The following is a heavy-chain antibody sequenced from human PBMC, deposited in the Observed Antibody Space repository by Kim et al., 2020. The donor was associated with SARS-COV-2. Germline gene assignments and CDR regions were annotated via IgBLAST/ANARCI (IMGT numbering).Heavy chain of an antibody. J-gene: IGHJ4*02. V-gene: IGHV4-39*07. Sequence: NTSLKSRVTISVDTSKNQFSLKLSSVTAADTAVYYCARDLASSSWYVADYWGQGTLVTVSS. CDR3: ARDLASSSWYVADY. D-gene: IGHD6-13*01.